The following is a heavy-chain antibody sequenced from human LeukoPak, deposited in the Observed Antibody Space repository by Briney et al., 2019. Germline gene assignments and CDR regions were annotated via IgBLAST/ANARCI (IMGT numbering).Heavy chain of an antibody. V-gene: IGHV4-59*08. J-gene: IGHJ4*02. D-gene: IGHD1-26*01. CDR3: AVLSGSYRYYFDY. Sequence: SETLSLTCTVSGGSISSYYWSWIRQPPGKGLEWIGYIYYSGSTNYNPSLRSRVTISVDTSKNQFSLKLSSVTAADTAVYYCAVLSGSYRYYFDYWGQGTLVTVSS. CDR1: GGSISSYY. CDR2: IYYSGST.